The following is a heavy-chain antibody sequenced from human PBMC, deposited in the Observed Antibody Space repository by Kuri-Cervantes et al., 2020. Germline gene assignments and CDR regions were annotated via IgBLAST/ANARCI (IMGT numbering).Heavy chain of an antibody. CDR1: GYTFTRYG. V-gene: IGHV1-18*01. D-gene: IGHD2-8*01. CDR3: ARGGYCTNGVCYREYYMDV. CDR2: ISTYNGDT. Sequence: ASVNVSCKASGYTFTRYGISWVRQAPGQGLEWMGWISTYNGDTNYAQKFQGRVTITADKSTSTAYMELSSLRSEDTAVYYCARGGYCTNGVCYREYYMDVWGKGTTVTVSS. J-gene: IGHJ6*03.